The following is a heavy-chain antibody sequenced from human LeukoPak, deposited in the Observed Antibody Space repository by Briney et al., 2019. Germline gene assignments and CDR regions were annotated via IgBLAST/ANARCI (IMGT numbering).Heavy chain of an antibody. CDR3: AKEYTPSSPLGELDS. V-gene: IGHV3-7*01. CDR1: GFTFSSFS. CDR2: IRQDGSGM. Sequence: GGSLRLSCAASGFTFSSFSMAWVRQAPGKGLEWVANIRQDGSGMEYVDSVKGRFTISRDNAKNSLDLQMNSLRVDDTAVYYCAKEYTPSSPLGELDSWGQGTLVTVSS. D-gene: IGHD6-6*01. J-gene: IGHJ4*02.